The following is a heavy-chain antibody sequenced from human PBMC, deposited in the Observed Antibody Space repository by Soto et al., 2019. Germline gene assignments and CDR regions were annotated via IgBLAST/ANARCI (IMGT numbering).Heavy chain of an antibody. J-gene: IGHJ4*02. V-gene: IGHV3-7*01. CDR3: AKAPDGSGREYYCDY. CDR2: INQDGTEK. CDR1: GFTFSRYW. Sequence: EVQLVESGGGVVQPGGSLRLSCATSGFTFSRYWMTWVRQVPGKGLEWVANINQDGTEKYYLASVKGRFTISRDNAKDSLDLQMNALSADDTVVYYCAKAPDGSGREYYCDYWGQGTLVTVSS. D-gene: IGHD3-10*01.